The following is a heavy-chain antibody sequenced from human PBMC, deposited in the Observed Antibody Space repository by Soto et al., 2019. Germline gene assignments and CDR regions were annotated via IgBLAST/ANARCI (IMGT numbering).Heavy chain of an antibody. Sequence: GGSLRLSCAASGFTFSDNPMNWVRLAPGKGLEWVSHIRSDGTTIYYADSVKGRFTISRDNAKNSLYLHMNSLRDEDTAIYYCVRDHDFAFDTWGQGTLVTVPQ. CDR2: IRSDGTTI. D-gene: IGHD2-21*02. CDR3: VRDHDFAFDT. V-gene: IGHV3-48*02. CDR1: GFTFSDNP. J-gene: IGHJ4*02.